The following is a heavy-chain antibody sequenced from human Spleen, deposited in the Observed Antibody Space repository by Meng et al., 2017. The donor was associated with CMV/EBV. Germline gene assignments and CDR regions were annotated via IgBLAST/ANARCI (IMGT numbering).Heavy chain of an antibody. J-gene: IGHJ5*02. D-gene: IGHD1-7*01. Sequence: GESLKISCAASGFTFSGYAIHWVRQAPGKGLEWLAVISYDGSNKYYADSVKGRFTISRDNSKNTLSLQMNSLRAEDTAVYYCAREGSLNQGITGTQWFDPWGQGTLVTVSS. V-gene: IGHV3-30*04. CDR2: ISYDGSNK. CDR3: AREGSLNQGITGTQWFDP. CDR1: GFTFSGYA.